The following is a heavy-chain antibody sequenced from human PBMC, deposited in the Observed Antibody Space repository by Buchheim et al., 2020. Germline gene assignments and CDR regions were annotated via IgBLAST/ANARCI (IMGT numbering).Heavy chain of an antibody. Sequence: QVQLVESGGGLVKPGGSLRLSCAASGFTFSDYYMSWIRQAPGKGLEWVSYISSSGSTIYYADSLKGRFTISRDNAKNSLYLQMNSLRAEDTAVYYCARVSRITIFGVVRDYYYYMDVWGKGTT. V-gene: IGHV3-11*01. CDR3: ARVSRITIFGVVRDYYYYMDV. J-gene: IGHJ6*03. D-gene: IGHD3-3*01. CDR1: GFTFSDYY. CDR2: ISSSGSTI.